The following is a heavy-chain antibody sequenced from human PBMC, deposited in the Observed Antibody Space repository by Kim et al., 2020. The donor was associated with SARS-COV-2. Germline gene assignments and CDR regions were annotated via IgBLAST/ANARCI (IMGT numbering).Heavy chain of an antibody. J-gene: IGHJ3*02. CDR3: AKDVNWNGGDAFDI. CDR1: GFTFSHYG. CDR2: IRYDGSNK. Sequence: GGSLRLSCAASGFTFSHYGIHWVRQAPGKGLEWVSVIRYDGSNKHYADSVKGRFTISRDNSKNTLYLQMNSLRAEDTAVYYCAKDVNWNGGDAFDIWGRRTMVTLSS. D-gene: IGHD1-20*01. V-gene: IGHV3-30*02.